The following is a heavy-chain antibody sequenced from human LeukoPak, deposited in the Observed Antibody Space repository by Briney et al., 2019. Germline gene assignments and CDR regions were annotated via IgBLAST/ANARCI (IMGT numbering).Heavy chain of an antibody. CDR2: IIPILGIA. CDR1: GGTFSSYA. D-gene: IGHD3-22*01. Sequence: SVKVSCKASGGTFSSYAISWVRQAPGQGLEWMGRIIPILGIANYAQKFRGRVTITADKSTSTAYMELSSLRSEDTAVYYCARVFSGYYCDYWGQGTLVTVSS. J-gene: IGHJ4*02. CDR3: ARVFSGYYCDY. V-gene: IGHV1-69*04.